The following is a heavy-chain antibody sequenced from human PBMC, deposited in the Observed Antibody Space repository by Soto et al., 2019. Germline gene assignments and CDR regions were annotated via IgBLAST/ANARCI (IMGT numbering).Heavy chain of an antibody. CDR3: AKALGGYYAYYYYGMDV. D-gene: IGHD3-22*01. CDR2: ISGSGGST. CDR1: GFTFSSYA. Sequence: GGSLRLSCAASGFTFSSYAMSWVRQAPGKGLEWVSAISGSGGSTYYADSVKGRFTISRDNSKNTLYLQMNSLRAEDTAVYYCAKALGGYYAYYYYGMDVWGQGTTVTVSS. J-gene: IGHJ6*02. V-gene: IGHV3-23*01.